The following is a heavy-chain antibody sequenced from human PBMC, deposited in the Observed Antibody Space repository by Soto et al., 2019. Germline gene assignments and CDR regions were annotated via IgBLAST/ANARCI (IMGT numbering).Heavy chain of an antibody. Sequence: QVQLVQSGAEVKKPGSSVKVSCKASGGTFSRYAISWVRQAPGQGLEWMGGIIPMFGTANYAQKFQGRVTITADESTRTAYMELSSLRSEDTAVYYCARETATAEPIYWYFDLWGRGTLVTVSS. D-gene: IGHD5-12*01. CDR2: IIPMFGTA. CDR1: GGTFSRYA. V-gene: IGHV1-69*01. J-gene: IGHJ2*01. CDR3: ARETATAEPIYWYFDL.